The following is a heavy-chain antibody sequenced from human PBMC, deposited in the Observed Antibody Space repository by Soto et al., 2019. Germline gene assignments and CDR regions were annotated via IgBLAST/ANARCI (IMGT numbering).Heavy chain of an antibody. J-gene: IGHJ2*01. CDR2: IRYDVVNT. D-gene: IGHD3-10*01. V-gene: IGHV3-74*01. CDR1: GFSFSNYW. Sequence: EVQLVESGGRLVQPGGSLTLSCAASGFSFSNYWMYWVRQAPGKVLVWVSRIRYDVVNTRYAGSVNGRFTISRDNAKNTLSLNLTSMKFDDTAVYHCATDSYNFASGRARGCHWYFDLWGRGTLVTVSS. CDR3: ATDSYNFASGRARGCHWYFDL.